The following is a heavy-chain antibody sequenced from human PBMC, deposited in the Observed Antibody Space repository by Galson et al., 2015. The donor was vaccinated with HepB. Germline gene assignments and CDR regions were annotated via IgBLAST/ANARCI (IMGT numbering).Heavy chain of an antibody. D-gene: IGHD2-2*01. CDR3: ARTSCHACTGGTSGDWYFDL. J-gene: IGHJ2*01. CDR1: GGSISSGGYS. V-gene: IGHV4-30-2*01. CDR2: IYHSGST. Sequence: TLSLTCAVSGGSISSGGYSWSWIRQPPGKGLEWIGYIYHSGSTYYNPSLKSRVTISVDRSKNQFSLKLSSVTAADTAVYYCARTSCHACTGGTSGDWYFDLWGRGTLVTVSS.